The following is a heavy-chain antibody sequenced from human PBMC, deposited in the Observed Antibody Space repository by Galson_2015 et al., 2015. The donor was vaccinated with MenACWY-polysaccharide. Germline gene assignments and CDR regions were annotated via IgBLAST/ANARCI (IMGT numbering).Heavy chain of an antibody. CDR2: IKYDGSVK. D-gene: IGHD1-26*01. V-gene: IGHV3-7*01. CDR1: GFMFSNCW. J-gene: IGHJ4*02. CDR3: ARDPEWGANDY. Sequence: SLRLSCAASGFMFSNCWMAWVRQAPGKGLEWVGNIKYDGSVKYYVDSVKGRFTISRDNAENSVYLQMNSLRAEDTAVYYCARDPEWGANDYWGQGTLVTVSS.